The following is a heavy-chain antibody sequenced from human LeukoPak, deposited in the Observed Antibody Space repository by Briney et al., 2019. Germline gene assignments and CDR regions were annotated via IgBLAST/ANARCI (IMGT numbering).Heavy chain of an antibody. V-gene: IGHV4-39*01. Sequence: SETLSLTCTVSGGSISNSGYYWGCTRQPPGKGLEWIGNIYYSGSTYYNPSLKSRVTISVDTSKNQFSLKMTSVTAADTAVYYCARAPFNYYQAFDPWGQGTLVTVSS. J-gene: IGHJ5*02. CDR1: GGSISNSGYY. CDR2: IYYSGST. D-gene: IGHD4-11*01. CDR3: ARAPFNYYQAFDP.